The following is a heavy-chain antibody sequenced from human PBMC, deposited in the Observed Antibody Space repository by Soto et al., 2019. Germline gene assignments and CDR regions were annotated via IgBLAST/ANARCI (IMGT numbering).Heavy chain of an antibody. CDR2: ISAYNGNT. CDR1: GYTFTSYA. Sequence: ASVKVSCKASGYTFTSYAMHWVRQAPGQRLEWMGWISAYNGNTNYAQKLQGRVTMTTDTSTSTAYMELRSLRSDDTAVYYCARAVGGGSCNDYWGQGTLVTVSS. CDR3: ARAVGGGSCNDY. D-gene: IGHD2-15*01. V-gene: IGHV1-18*01. J-gene: IGHJ4*02.